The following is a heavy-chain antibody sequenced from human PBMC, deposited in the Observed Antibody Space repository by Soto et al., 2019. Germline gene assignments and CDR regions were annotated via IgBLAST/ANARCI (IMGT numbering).Heavy chain of an antibody. CDR2: IIPIFGTA. J-gene: IGHJ6*02. CDR3: ARDEDFVVVPAAIKWSYGMDV. D-gene: IGHD2-2*02. CDR1: GGTFSSYA. V-gene: IGHV1-69*01. Sequence: QVQLVQCGAEVKRPGSSVKVSCEASGGTFSSYAISWVRQAPGQGLEWMGGIIPIFGTANYAQKFQGRVTITADESTSTAYMELSSLRSEDTAVYYCARDEDFVVVPAAIKWSYGMDVWGQGTTVTVSS.